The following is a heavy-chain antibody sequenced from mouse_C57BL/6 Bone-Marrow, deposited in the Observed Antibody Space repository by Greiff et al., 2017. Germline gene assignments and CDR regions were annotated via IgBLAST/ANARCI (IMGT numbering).Heavy chain of an antibody. CDR2: IYYSGTN. V-gene: IGHV3-5*01. J-gene: IGHJ4*01. D-gene: IGHD1-1*01. CDR3: ARDAYGYAMDY. CDR1: GISITTGNYR. Sequence: DVQLQESGPGLVKPSQTVFLTCTVTGISITTGNYRWSWIRQFPGNKLEWIGYIYYSGTNTYNPSLTSRTTITRDTPKNQFFLEMNSLTAEDTATYYCARDAYGYAMDYWGQGTSVTVSS.